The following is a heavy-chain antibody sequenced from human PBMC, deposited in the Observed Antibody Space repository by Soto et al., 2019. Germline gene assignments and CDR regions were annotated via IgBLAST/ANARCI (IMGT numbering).Heavy chain of an antibody. V-gene: IGHV6-1*01. Sequence: SQTRSLTCAISGESVSSNSAAWNWIRQSPSRGLEWLGRTYYRSKWYNDYAVSVKSRITINPDTSKNQFSLQLNSVTPEDTAVYYCARASPPYYDFWSGYYLWFDPWGQGTLVTVSS. D-gene: IGHD3-3*01. CDR1: GESVSSNSAA. CDR3: ARASPPYYDFWSGYYLWFDP. CDR2: TYYRSKWYN. J-gene: IGHJ5*02.